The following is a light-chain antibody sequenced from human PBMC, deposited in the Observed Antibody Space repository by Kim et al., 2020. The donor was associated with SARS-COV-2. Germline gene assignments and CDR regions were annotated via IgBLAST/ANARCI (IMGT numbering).Light chain of an antibody. J-gene: IGLJ3*02. CDR2: DVS. CDR1: SSDVGGYKY. CDR3: SSYTSNNTWV. V-gene: IGLV2-14*04. Sequence: GQSITISCTGTSSDVGGYKYISWYQQHPSKAPKNMIYDVSKRTSGVSNRFSGSKSGNTASLTISGLQTEDEADYYCSSYTSNNTWVFGGGTQLTVL.